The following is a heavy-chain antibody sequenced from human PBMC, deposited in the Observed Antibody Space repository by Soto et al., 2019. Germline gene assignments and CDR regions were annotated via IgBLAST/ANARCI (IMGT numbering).Heavy chain of an antibody. J-gene: IGHJ4*02. CDR2: ISSSSSYI. V-gene: IGHV3-21*01. Sequence: EVQLVESGGGLVKPGGSLRLSCAASGFTFSSYSMNWVRQAPGKGLEWVSSISSSSSYIYYADSVKGRFTISRDNAKNSLYLQMNSLRAEDTAVYYCAREGAVAGHYDYWGQGTLVTVSS. CDR1: GFTFSSYS. CDR3: AREGAVAGHYDY. D-gene: IGHD6-19*01.